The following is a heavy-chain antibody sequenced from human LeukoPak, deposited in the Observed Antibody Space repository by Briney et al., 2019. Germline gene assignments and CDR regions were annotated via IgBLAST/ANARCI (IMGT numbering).Heavy chain of an antibody. CDR1: GGTFSSYA. Sequence: GASVKVSCKASGGTFSSYAISWVRQAPGQGLEWIGGIIPIFGTANYAQKFQGRVTITADESTSAAYMELSSLRSEDTAVYYCARDRSSGSYTYWGQGTLVTVSS. J-gene: IGHJ4*02. CDR2: IIPIFGTA. D-gene: IGHD6-19*01. V-gene: IGHV1-69*13. CDR3: ARDRSSGSYTY.